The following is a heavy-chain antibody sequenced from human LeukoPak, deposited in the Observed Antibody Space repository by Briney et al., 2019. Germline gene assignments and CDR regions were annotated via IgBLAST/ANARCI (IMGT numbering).Heavy chain of an antibody. J-gene: IGHJ5*02. CDR3: AKSGATYYYGSGSYFWFDP. CDR1: GGSFSGYY. D-gene: IGHD3-10*01. CDR2: INHSGST. V-gene: IGHV4-34*01. Sequence: PSETLSLTCAVYGGSFSGYYWSWIRQPPGKGLEWIGEINHSGSTNYNPSLKSRVTISVDTSKNQFSLKLSSVTAADTAVYYCAKSGATYYYGSGSYFWFDPWGQGTLVTVSS.